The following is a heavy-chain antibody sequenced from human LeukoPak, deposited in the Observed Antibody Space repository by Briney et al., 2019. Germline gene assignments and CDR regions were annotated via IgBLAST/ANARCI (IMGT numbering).Heavy chain of an antibody. CDR1: GGTFSRYA. CDR3: ARGGDYDILTGSLNYYYYYGMDV. J-gene: IGHJ6*04. CDR2: IIPIFGTA. V-gene: IGHV1-69*06. D-gene: IGHD3-9*01. Sequence: SVKVSCKASGGTFSRYAISWVRQAPGQGLEWMGGIIPIFGTANYAQKFQGRVTITADKSTSTAYMELSSLRSEDTAVYYCARGGDYDILTGSLNYYYYYGMDVWGKGTTVTVSS.